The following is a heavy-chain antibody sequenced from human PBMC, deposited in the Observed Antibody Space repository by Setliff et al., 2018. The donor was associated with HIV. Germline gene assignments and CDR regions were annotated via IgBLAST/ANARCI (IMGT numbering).Heavy chain of an antibody. CDR2: ISSSYSAI. CDR3: VRGHSTFDY. Sequence: PGGSLRLSCAASGFTFSSYAMNWVRQAPGQGLEWVSYISSSYSAIYYADSVKGRFTVSRDNAENSLYLQMNSLRAEDTAVYYCVRGHSTFDYWGQGTLVTVSS. V-gene: IGHV3-48*01. J-gene: IGHJ4*02. D-gene: IGHD2-21*02. CDR1: GFTFSSYA.